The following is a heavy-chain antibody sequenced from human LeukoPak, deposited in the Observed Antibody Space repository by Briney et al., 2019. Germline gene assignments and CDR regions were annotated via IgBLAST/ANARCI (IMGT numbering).Heavy chain of an antibody. CDR3: ARAKLVKLLGYCSGGSCYCEYYYYDFTD. J-gene: IGHJ6*03. V-gene: IGHV4-38-2*02. CDR1: GYSFISGYY. CDR2: IYHSGST. D-gene: IGHD2-15*01. Sequence: SETLSLTCTVSGYSFISGYYWGWIRQPPGKGLEWIGCIYHSGSTYYNPSLKSRVTISVDTSKNQFSLKLSSVTAADTSLYYCARAKLVKLLGYCSGGSCYCEYYYYDFTD.